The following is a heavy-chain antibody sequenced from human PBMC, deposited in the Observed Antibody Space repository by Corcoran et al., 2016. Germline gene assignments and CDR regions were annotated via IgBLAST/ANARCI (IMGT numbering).Heavy chain of an antibody. CDR2: ILYTGNT. CDR3: ARETVTGGSFDY. V-gene: IGHV4-59*01. Sequence: QVQLQESGPGLVKPSETLSLTCTVSGGSIGTYYWSWVRQPPGRGLEWLGYILYTGNTNYNPSLKSRVTISMDTSRYQFSLKLTSVTAADTAVYYCARETVTGGSFDYWGQGTLVTVSS. J-gene: IGHJ4*02. D-gene: IGHD2-8*02. CDR1: GGSIGTYY.